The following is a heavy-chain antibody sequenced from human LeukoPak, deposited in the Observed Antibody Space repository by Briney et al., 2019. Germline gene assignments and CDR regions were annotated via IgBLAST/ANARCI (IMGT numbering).Heavy chain of an antibody. CDR1: GYTFTGYY. CDR2: INPNSGGT. Sequence: ASVKVSCKASGYTFTGYYMHWVRQAPGQGLEWMGWINPNSGGTNYAQKFQGGVTMTRDTSISTAYMELSRLRSDDTAVYYCARGPKSRYGSGSYEGAFDIWGQGTMVTVSS. D-gene: IGHD3-10*01. J-gene: IGHJ3*02. CDR3: ARGPKSRYGSGSYEGAFDI. V-gene: IGHV1-2*02.